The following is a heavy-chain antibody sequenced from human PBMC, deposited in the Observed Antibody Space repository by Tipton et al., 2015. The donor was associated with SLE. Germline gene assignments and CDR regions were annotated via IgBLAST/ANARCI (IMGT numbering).Heavy chain of an antibody. D-gene: IGHD3-3*01. CDR3: ARDQEGGITIFGVVISYYFDY. V-gene: IGHV3-23*01. CDR2: ISGTGGST. CDR1: GFTFSSYS. J-gene: IGHJ4*02. Sequence: SLRLSCAASGFTFSSYSMNWVRQAPGKGLEWVSGISGTGGSTYYADSVKGRFTISRDNSKNTLYLQMNSLRAEDTAVYYCARDQEGGITIFGVVISYYFDYWGQGTLVTVSS.